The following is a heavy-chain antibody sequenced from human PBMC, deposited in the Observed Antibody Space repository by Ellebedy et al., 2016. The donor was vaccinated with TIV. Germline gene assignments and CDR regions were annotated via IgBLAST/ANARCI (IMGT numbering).Heavy chain of an antibody. CDR1: GYIFTEYP. V-gene: IGHV1-3*01. Sequence: AASVKVSCKASGYIFTEYPMHWVRQAPGQRLEWMGWINVGNGNTKNSQNFQGRVSITRDTSATTVYIELSSLRSEDTAIYYCARGNVACSSSSCYRGSYFGMDVWGQGTTVTVSS. D-gene: IGHD2-2*02. CDR3: ARGNVACSSSSCYRGSYFGMDV. J-gene: IGHJ6*02. CDR2: INVGNGNT.